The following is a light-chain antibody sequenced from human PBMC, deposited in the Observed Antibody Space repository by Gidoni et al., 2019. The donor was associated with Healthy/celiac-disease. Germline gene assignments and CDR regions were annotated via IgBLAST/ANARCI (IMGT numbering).Light chain of an antibody. CDR2: WAS. CDR3: QQYYSTPIT. J-gene: IGKJ5*01. V-gene: IGKV4-1*01. Sequence: DIVMTQSPDSLAVSLGERATINGKSSQSVLYSSNNKNYLAWYQQKPGQPPKLLIYWASTRESGVPDRFSGSGSGTDFTLTISSLQAEDVAVYYCQQYYSTPITFGQXTRLEIK. CDR1: QSVLYSSNNKNY.